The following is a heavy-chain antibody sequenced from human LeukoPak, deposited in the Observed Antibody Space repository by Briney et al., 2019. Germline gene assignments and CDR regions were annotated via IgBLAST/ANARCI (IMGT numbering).Heavy chain of an antibody. J-gene: IGHJ3*02. CDR3: ARACSSTSCYLPIDI. CDR2: INHSGIT. D-gene: IGHD2-2*01. V-gene: IGHV4-34*01. Sequence: SETLSLTCAVYGGSFSGYYWSWIRQPPGKGLEWSGEINHSGITNYNPSLKSRVTISVDTSKHQFSLKLSSVTAADTAVYYCARACSSTSCYLPIDIWGQGTMVTVSS. CDR1: GGSFSGYY.